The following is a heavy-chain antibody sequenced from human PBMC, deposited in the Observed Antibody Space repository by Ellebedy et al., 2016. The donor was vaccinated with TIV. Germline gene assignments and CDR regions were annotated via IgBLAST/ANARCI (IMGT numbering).Heavy chain of an antibody. V-gene: IGHV3-21*01. CDR3: ARLEGERYDGYGMDV. D-gene: IGHD1-1*01. Sequence: GGSLRLXCTASGFSFSTYAMNWVRQAPGKGLEWVSYISSGSSYIFYADSMKGRFTISRDNAKNSLYLQMNSRRADDTAVYYCARLEGERYDGYGMDVWGQGTTVTVSS. CDR1: GFSFSTYA. CDR2: ISSGSSYI. J-gene: IGHJ6*02.